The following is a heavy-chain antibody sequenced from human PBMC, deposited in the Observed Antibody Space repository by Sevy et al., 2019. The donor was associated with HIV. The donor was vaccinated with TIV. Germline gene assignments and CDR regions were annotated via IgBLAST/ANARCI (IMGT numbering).Heavy chain of an antibody. CDR1: GDSFSSYF. CDR3: ARSNWVTATNGFSKSYYFDY. CDR2: INTSGST. Sequence: SETLSLTCTVSGDSFSSYFWAWIRQPAGKGLEWIERINTSGSTNYNPSLKSRVTMSVDSWKSQFSLKVTSLNAADTAIYFCARSNWVTATNGFSKSYYFDYWGQGSLVTVSS. J-gene: IGHJ4*02. D-gene: IGHD7-27*01. V-gene: IGHV4-4*07.